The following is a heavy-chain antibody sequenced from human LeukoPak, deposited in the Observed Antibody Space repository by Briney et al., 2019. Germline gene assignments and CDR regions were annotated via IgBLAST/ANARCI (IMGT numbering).Heavy chain of an antibody. CDR2: INEDGSDE. CDR1: EFTFSRYW. J-gene: IGHJ4*02. D-gene: IGHD1-1*01. CDR3: GRYLRSTSGSI. Sequence: GGSLRLSCAASEFTFSRYWMSWVRQAPGKGLEWVASINEDGSDEYYVDSVKGRFTISRDNAKDSLYLQMNSLRAEDTAVYYCGRYLRSTSGSIWGQGALVTVSS. V-gene: IGHV3-7*01.